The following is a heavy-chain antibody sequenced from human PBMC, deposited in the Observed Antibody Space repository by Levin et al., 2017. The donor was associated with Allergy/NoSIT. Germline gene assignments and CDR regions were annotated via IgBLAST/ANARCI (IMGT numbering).Heavy chain of an antibody. CDR2: ISSSGTTI. V-gene: IGHV3-48*03. CDR1: GFTFRSYE. J-gene: IGHJ6*02. CDR3: ARGLAYFDFWSGYYNDSPRYGMDV. D-gene: IGHD3-3*01. Sequence: GSLRLSCAASGFTFRSYEMNWVRQAPGKGLEWVSYISSSGTTIYYADSVKGRFTISRDNAKNLLYLQMNSLRADDTAVYYCARGLAYFDFWSGYYNDSPRYGMDVWGQGTTVTVSS.